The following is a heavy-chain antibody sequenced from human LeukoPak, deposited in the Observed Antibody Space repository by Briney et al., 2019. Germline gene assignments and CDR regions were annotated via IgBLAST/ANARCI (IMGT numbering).Heavy chain of an antibody. Sequence: PGGSLRLSCAASGFTFSSYGMHWVRQAPGKGLERVAVISYDGSNKYYADSVKGRFTISRDNSKNALYLQMNSLRAEDTAVYYCTRVYYDSSGYYQNWFDPWGQGTLVTVSS. CDR2: ISYDGSNK. CDR1: GFTFSSYG. CDR3: TRVYYDSSGYYQNWFDP. V-gene: IGHV3-30*03. D-gene: IGHD3-22*01. J-gene: IGHJ5*02.